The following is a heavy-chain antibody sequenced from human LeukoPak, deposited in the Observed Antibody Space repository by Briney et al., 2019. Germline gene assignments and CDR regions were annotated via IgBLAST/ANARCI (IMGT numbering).Heavy chain of an antibody. V-gene: IGHV5-51*01. CDR3: ARRGDSDFRID. Sequence: GESLKISCKGPRHSFHSQWIGWVRQMPGKGLEWMGIIYPDDSDTRYSPSFQGQVTISADKSISTAYLQWNSLEASDSAIYYCARRGDSDFRIDWGQGTLVSVAS. CDR1: RHSFHSQW. D-gene: IGHD2-21*02. J-gene: IGHJ4*02. CDR2: IYPDDSDT.